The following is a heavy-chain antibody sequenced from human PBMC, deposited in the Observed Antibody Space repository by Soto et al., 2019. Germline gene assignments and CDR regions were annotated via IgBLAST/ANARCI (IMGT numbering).Heavy chain of an antibody. D-gene: IGHD2-8*01. CDR3: ARSIVLMVYGFFDY. CDR2: INHSGST. Sequence: SETLSLTCAVYGGSFSGYYWSWIRQPPGKGLEWIGEINHSGSTNYNPSLKSRVTISVDTSKNQFSLKLSSVTAADTAVYYCARSIVLMVYGFFDYWGQGTLVT. J-gene: IGHJ4*02. V-gene: IGHV4-34*01. CDR1: GGSFSGYY.